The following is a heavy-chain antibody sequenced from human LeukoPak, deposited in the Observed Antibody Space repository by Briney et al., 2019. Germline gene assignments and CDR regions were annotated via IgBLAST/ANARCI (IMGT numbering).Heavy chain of an antibody. J-gene: IGHJ6*03. D-gene: IGHD5-18*01. CDR1: GGTFSSYA. CDR3: ARIGDTAMARYYYYMDV. Sequence: ASVNVSCKASGGTFSSYAISWVRQAPGQGLEWMGGIIPIFGTANYAQKFQGRVTITADESTSTAYMELSSLRSEDTAVYYCARIGDTAMARYYYYMDVWGKGTTVTVSS. CDR2: IIPIFGTA. V-gene: IGHV1-69*13.